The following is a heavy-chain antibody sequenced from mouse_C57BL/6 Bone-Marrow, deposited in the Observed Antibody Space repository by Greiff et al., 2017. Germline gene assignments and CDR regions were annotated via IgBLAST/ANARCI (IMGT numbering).Heavy chain of an antibody. CDR2: IDPENGDT. D-gene: IGHD2-2*01. Sequence: VQLKESGAELVRPGASVKLSCTASGFNIKDDYMHWVKQRPEQGLEWIGWIDPENGDTEYASKFQGKATITADTSSNTAYLQLSSLTSEDTAFYYCTRVTPFAYWGQGTLVTVSA. CDR3: TRVTPFAY. J-gene: IGHJ3*01. CDR1: GFNIKDDY. V-gene: IGHV14-4*01.